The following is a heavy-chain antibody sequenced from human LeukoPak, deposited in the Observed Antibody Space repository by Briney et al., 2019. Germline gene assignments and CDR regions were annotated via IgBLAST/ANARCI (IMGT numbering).Heavy chain of an antibody. Sequence: SETLSLTCAVYGGSFSGYYWSWIRQPPGKGLEWIGEINHSGSTNYNPSLKSRVTISVDTSKNQFSLKLSSVTAADTAVYYCERGRRITMIVVVISDAFDIWGQGTMVTVSS. J-gene: IGHJ3*02. CDR3: ERGRRITMIVVVISDAFDI. D-gene: IGHD3-22*01. CDR2: INHSGST. CDR1: GGSFSGYY. V-gene: IGHV4-34*01.